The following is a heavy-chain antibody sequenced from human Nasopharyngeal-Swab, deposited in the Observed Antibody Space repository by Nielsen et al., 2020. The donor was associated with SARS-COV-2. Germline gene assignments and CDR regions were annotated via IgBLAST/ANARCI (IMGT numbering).Heavy chain of an antibody. CDR1: GFTLKTYG. J-gene: IGHJ6*02. Sequence: GESLKISCAASGFTLKTYGMMWVRQAPGKGLEWVSSISSDSSYIYYADSVKGRFTISRDNAKYSLYLQMNSLRGEDTAVYYCAKSLPGDYYYYGMDVWGQGTTVTVSS. D-gene: IGHD4-17*01. CDR2: ISSDSSYI. V-gene: IGHV3-21*01. CDR3: AKSLPGDYYYYGMDV.